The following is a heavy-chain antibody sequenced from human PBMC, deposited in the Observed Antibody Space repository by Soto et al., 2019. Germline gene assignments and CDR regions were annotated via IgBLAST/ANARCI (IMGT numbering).Heavy chain of an antibody. CDR1: GFTFSRYA. J-gene: IGHJ6*02. CDR3: AKDHYGSGSYFTYYYGMDV. Sequence: GGSLRLSCAASGFTFSRYAMSWVRQAPGKGLEWVSTFSGPGGGTYYADSVKGRFTISRDNSKNTLYLQMNSLRAEDTAVYYCAKDHYGSGSYFTYYYGMDVWGQGTTVTVSS. V-gene: IGHV3-23*01. CDR2: FSGPGGGT. D-gene: IGHD3-10*01.